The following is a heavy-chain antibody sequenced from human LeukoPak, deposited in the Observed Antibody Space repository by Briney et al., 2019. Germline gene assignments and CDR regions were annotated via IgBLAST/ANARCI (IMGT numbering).Heavy chain of an antibody. V-gene: IGHV4-59*01. J-gene: IGHJ4*02. D-gene: IGHD1-26*01. CDR1: GGSTISYY. Sequence: SETLLLTCTIPGGSTISYYWSWIRQPPGKGLEWIGYFYYSGSTNYYPSLKSRVTISVDTSKNQFSLKLSSVTAADTAVYYCAGVGYSGSYYTFDYWGQGTLVTVSS. CDR3: AGVGYSGSYYTFDY. CDR2: FYYSGST.